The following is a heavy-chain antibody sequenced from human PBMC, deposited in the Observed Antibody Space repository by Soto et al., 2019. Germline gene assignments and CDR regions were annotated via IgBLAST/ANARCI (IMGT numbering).Heavy chain of an antibody. Sequence: SETLSLTCTVSGGSISSYYWSWIRQPPGKGLEWIGYIYYSGSTNYNPSLESRVTISVDTSKNQFSLELSSVTAADTAVYYCARDQSWFDPWGQGTLVTVSS. J-gene: IGHJ5*02. CDR1: GGSISSYY. CDR2: IYYSGST. V-gene: IGHV4-59*01. CDR3: ARDQSWFDP.